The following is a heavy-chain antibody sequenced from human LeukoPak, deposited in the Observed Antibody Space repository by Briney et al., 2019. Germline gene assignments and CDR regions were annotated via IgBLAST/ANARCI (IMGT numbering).Heavy chain of an antibody. CDR2: ISSSSSYI. V-gene: IGHV3-21*01. CDR3: ARGGIAAAGTVFDY. CDR1: GFTFSSYS. Sequence: GGSLRLSCAASGFTFSSYSMNWVRQAPGKGLEWVSSISSSSSYIYYADSVKGRFTISRDNAKNSLYLQMNSLRAEDTAVCYCARGGIAAAGTVFDYWGQGTLVTVSS. J-gene: IGHJ4*02. D-gene: IGHD6-13*01.